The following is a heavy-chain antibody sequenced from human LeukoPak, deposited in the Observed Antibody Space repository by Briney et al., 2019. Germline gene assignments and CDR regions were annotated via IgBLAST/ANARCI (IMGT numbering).Heavy chain of an antibody. J-gene: IGHJ4*02. D-gene: IGHD2-15*01. CDR3: ARDLAVMVAWFY. CDR1: GGTFSSYA. CDR2: IIPILGIA. V-gene: IGHV1-69*04. Sequence: ASVKVSCKASGGTFSSYAISWVRQAPGQGLEWMGRIIPILGIANYAQKFQGRVTITADKSTSTAYMELSSLRSEDTAVYYCARDLAVMVAWFYWGQGTLVTVSS.